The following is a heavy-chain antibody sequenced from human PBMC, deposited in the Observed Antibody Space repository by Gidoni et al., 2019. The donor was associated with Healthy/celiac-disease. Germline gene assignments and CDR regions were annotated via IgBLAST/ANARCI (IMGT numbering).Heavy chain of an antibody. D-gene: IGHD6-13*01. CDR1: GFTFSSYA. CDR2: ISGSGGST. J-gene: IGHJ4*02. V-gene: IGHV3-23*01. CDR3: AKGYSSSRYFDY. Sequence: EVPLLDSGGGLVPPGGSLSLSCAASGFTFSSYAMSWVRQAPGQGLEWVSAISGSGGSTYYAESGKGRFTISRDNSKNTLYLQMNSLRAEDTAVYYCAKGYSSSRYFDYWGQGTLVTVSS.